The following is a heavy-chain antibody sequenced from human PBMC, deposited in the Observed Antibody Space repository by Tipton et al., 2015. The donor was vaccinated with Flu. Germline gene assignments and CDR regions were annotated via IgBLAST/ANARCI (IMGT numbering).Heavy chain of an antibody. CDR3: ARVTMTTWDAFDV. Sequence: LRLSCTVSGGSISSSSYYWGWIRQSPGKGLEWIGSIYYSGSTYYNPSLKSRVTMSLDTSKSQLSLNLTSVTAADTAVYYCARVTMTTWDAFDVWGQGTMVTVSS. J-gene: IGHJ3*01. CDR1: GGSISSSSYY. CDR2: IYYSGST. V-gene: IGHV4-39*07. D-gene: IGHD4-17*01.